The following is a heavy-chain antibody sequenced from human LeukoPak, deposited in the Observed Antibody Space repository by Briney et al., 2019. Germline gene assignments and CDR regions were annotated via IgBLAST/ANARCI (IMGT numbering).Heavy chain of an antibody. Sequence: GGSLRLSCAASGFTFSSYWMHWVRQAPGKGLVWVSRINGDGSSTTYADSVKGRFTISRDNAKNTLYLQMNSLRAEDTAVYYCAKENRGYSYGWGQGTLVTVSS. CDR3: AKENRGYSYG. J-gene: IGHJ4*02. CDR1: GFTFSSYW. CDR2: INGDGSST. V-gene: IGHV3-74*01. D-gene: IGHD5-18*01.